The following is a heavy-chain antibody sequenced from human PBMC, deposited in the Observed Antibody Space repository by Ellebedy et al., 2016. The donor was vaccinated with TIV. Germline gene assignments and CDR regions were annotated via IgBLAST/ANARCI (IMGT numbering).Heavy chain of an antibody. CDR2: IDPSDPYS. Sequence: GESLKISCTGSGYNFTAFWIYSARQMHGKGLEWMGRIDPSDPYSVYSPSLLGHVSISLDKSTRTVYLPWSSLRASDTAIYFCARPRHHTPWYATHYYCAMDVWGQGTAITVSS. CDR1: GYNFTAFW. J-gene: IGHJ6*02. CDR3: ARPRHHTPWYATHYYCAMDV. D-gene: IGHD3-22*01. V-gene: IGHV5-10-1*01.